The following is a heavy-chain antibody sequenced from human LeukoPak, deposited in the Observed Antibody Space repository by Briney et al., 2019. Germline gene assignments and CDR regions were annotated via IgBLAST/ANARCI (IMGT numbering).Heavy chain of an antibody. V-gene: IGHV3-64D*06. CDR2: ISSNGGST. CDR1: GFTFSSYA. Sequence: GGSLRLSCSASGFTFSSYAIHGVRQAPGKGLEHVSGISSNGGSTYYADSVKGRFTISRDNSKNTLYLQMSSLRAEDTAIYYCVRNGYCSSSSCYHAFDIWGQGTMVTVSS. D-gene: IGHD2-2*03. J-gene: IGHJ3*02. CDR3: VRNGYCSSSSCYHAFDI.